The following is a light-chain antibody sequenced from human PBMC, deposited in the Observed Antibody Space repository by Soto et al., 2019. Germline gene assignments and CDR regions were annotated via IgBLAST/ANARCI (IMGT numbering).Light chain of an antibody. CDR1: QSVSSN. Sequence: VTQAPATVSVFAGARGTLSCRASQSVSSNLAWYQQKPGQAPRLLIYGASTRATGIPARFSGSGSGTEVTLTISSLQSEDFAVYYCQQYNNWPRTFGPGTKVDIK. J-gene: IGKJ3*01. V-gene: IGKV3-15*01. CDR2: GAS. CDR3: QQYNNWPRT.